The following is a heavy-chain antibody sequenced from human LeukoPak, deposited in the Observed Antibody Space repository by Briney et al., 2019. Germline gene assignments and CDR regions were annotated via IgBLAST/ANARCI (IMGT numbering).Heavy chain of an antibody. D-gene: IGHD3-10*01. J-gene: IGHJ4*02. CDR3: ARAPPRGSYYRGYFDY. CDR2: IYYSGST. CDR1: GGSISSYY. Sequence: SETLSLTCTVSGGSISSYYWSWIRQAPGKGLEWIGYIYYSGSTTYNPSLKSRVTISVDTSKNQFSLNLSAVTASDTAVYYCARAPPRGSYYRGYFDYWGQGTLVTVSS. V-gene: IGHV4-59*01.